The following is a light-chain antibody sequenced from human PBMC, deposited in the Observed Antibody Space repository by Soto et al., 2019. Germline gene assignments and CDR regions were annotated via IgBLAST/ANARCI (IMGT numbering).Light chain of an antibody. CDR1: SSDVGGYNY. CDR2: EVS. Sequence: QSALTQPASVSGSPGQSITISCTGTSSDVGGYNYVSWYQQHPGKAPKLMISEVSNRPSGVSDRFSGSKSGNTASLTISGLQAEDEADYYCSSFTSRSTLVFGTGTKLTVL. J-gene: IGLJ1*01. V-gene: IGLV2-14*01. CDR3: SSFTSRSTLV.